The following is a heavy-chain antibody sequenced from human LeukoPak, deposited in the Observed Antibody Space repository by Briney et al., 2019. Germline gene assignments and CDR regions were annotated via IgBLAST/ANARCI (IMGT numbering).Heavy chain of an antibody. CDR1: GYSFTNFD. V-gene: IGHV1-8*01. D-gene: IGHD6-19*01. J-gene: IGHJ6*03. Sequence: ASVKVSCKASGYSFTNFDINWVRQATGQGLEWMGWMNPNSGNKGYAQKFQGRVTMTMNTSITPAYMEPTSLRSDDTAVYYCARGPQWRGDYYYMDVWGRGTTVTVSS. CDR2: MNPNSGNK. CDR3: ARGPQWRGDYYYMDV.